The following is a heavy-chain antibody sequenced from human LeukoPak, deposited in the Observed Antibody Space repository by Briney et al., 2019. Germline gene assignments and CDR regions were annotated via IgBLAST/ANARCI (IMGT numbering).Heavy chain of an antibody. CDR3: ARDQYDILTGYYVDY. V-gene: IGHV3-48*02. J-gene: IGHJ4*02. Sequence: GGSLRLSCAASGFTFSSYSMNWVRQAPGKGLEWVSYISSSSSTIYYADSVKGRFTISRDNAKNSPYLQMNSLRDEDTAVYYCARDQYDILTGYYVDYWGQGTLVTVSS. CDR1: GFTFSSYS. CDR2: ISSSSSTI. D-gene: IGHD3-9*01.